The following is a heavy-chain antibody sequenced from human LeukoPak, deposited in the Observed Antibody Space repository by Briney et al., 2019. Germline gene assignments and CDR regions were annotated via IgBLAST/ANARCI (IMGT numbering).Heavy chain of an antibody. CDR3: ARGVPSRVGAAFDI. CDR2: TIPIFGTA. D-gene: IGHD1-26*01. V-gene: IGHV1-69*13. CDR1: GGTFSSYA. Sequence: SVKVSCKASGGTFSSYAISWVRQAPGQGLEWMGGTIPIFGTANYAQKFQGRVTITADESTSTAYMELSSLRSEDTAVYYCARGVPSRVGAAFDIWGQGTMVTVSS. J-gene: IGHJ3*02.